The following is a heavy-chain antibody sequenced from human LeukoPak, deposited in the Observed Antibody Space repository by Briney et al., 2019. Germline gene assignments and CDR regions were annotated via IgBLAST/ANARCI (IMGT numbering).Heavy chain of an antibody. V-gene: IGHV3-7*04. J-gene: IGHJ4*02. D-gene: IGHD2-2*01. CDR1: GFTVSSAW. CDR2: INQDGNEK. CDR3: AREVREVPH. Sequence: GGSLRLSCAASGFTVSSAWMSWVRQAPGKGLEWVAKINQDGNEKYYVDSVKGRFTISRDNAKNSVYLQMNSLRAEDTAVYYCAREVREVPHWGQGSLVTVSS.